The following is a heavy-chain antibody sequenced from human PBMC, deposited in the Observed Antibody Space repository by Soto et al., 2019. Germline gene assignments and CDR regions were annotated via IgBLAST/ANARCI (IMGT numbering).Heavy chain of an antibody. D-gene: IGHD6-13*01. CDR1: GYSFTNYW. V-gene: IGHV5-51*01. J-gene: IGHJ4*02. CDR2: IYPGDSNS. CDR3: ARQMTREQVALGCEY. Sequence: PGESLKISCKASGYSFTNYWIAWVRQMPGKGLEWMGIIYPGDSNSRYSPSFQGQVTISADKSISTAYLHWSSLKASDTAMYYCARQMTREQVALGCEYWGQGTQVTVSS.